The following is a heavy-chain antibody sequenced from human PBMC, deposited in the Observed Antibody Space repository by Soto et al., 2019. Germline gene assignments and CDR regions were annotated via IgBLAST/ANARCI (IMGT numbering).Heavy chain of an antibody. V-gene: IGHV4-39*01. CDR1: GGSISGSSYY. CDR2: IYYSGST. Sequence: SSETLSLTCTVSGGSISGSSYYWGWIRQPPGKGLEWIGSIYYSGSTYYNPSLKSRVTISVDTSKNQFSLKLSSVTAADTAVYYCALLAAGDAFDIWGQGTMVTVSS. J-gene: IGHJ3*02. CDR3: ALLAAGDAFDI. D-gene: IGHD6-19*01.